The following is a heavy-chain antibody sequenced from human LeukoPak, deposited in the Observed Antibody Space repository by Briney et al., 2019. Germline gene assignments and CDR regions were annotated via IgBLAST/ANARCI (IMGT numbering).Heavy chain of an antibody. J-gene: IGHJ6*03. V-gene: IGHV3-21*01. CDR3: ARVAPVCYMDV. CDR2: ISSSSSYI. CDR1: GFTFSSYS. Sequence: GGSLRLSCAASGFTFSSYSMNWVRQAPGKGLEWVSSISSSSSYIYYADSVKGRFTISRDNAKNSLYLQMNSLRAEDTAVYYCARVAPVCYMDVWGKGTTVTVSS.